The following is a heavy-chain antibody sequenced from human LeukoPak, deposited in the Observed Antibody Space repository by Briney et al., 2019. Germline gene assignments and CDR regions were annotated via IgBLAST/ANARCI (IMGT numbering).Heavy chain of an antibody. D-gene: IGHD6-13*01. CDR2: ISAYNGNT. V-gene: IGHV1-18*01. J-gene: IGHJ4*02. CDR3: ARAAAAGNRRSDFDY. Sequence: ASVKVSCKASGGTFSSYGISWVRQAPGQGLEWMGWISAYNGNTNYAQKLQGRVTMTTDTSTSTAYMELRSLRSDDTAVYYCARAAAAGNRRSDFDYWGQGTLVTVSS. CDR1: GGTFSSYG.